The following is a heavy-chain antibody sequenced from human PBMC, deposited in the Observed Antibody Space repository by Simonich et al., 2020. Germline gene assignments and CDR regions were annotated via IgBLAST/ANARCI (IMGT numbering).Heavy chain of an antibody. CDR3: ARASRGTWWYYYFDY. Sequence: VQLVQSGAEVKKPGASVKVSCKASGYTFTSYGISWVRQAPGQGFEWMVRISSYNGNPNYAQKLQGRVTMTTDTSTSTAYMELRSLRSDDTAVYYCARASRGTWWYYYFDYWGQGTLVTVSS. CDR1: GYTFTSYG. CDR2: ISSYNGNP. J-gene: IGHJ4*02. D-gene: IGHD2-15*01. V-gene: IGHV1-18*01.